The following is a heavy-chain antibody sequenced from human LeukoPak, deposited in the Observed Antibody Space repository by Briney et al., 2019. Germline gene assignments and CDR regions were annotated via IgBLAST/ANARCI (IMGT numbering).Heavy chain of an antibody. J-gene: IGHJ3*01. CDR3: ARVDAFDL. CDR1: GFTFSSYD. V-gene: IGHV3-21*01. Sequence: GGSLRLSCAASGFTFSSYDMNWVRQAQGKGLEWVSYISSSSSYIYYADSVKGRFTISRDNAKNSLYLQMNSLRAEDTAVSYCARVDAFDLWGQGTMVTVSS. CDR2: ISSSSSYI.